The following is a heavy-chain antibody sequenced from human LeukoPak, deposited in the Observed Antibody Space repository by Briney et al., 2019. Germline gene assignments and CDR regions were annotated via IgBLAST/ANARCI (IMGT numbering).Heavy chain of an antibody. CDR1: GFTFSSYR. CDR3: ARDRSTVTTPEFDY. J-gene: IGHJ4*02. D-gene: IGHD4-17*01. Sequence: GRSLRLSCAASGFTFSSYRMNWVRQAPGKGLEWVSFISGSSSYIYYADSVKGRFTISRDNAKNSLYLQMNSLRAEDTAVYYCARDRSTVTTPEFDYWGQGTLVTVSS. V-gene: IGHV3-21*01. CDR2: ISGSSSYI.